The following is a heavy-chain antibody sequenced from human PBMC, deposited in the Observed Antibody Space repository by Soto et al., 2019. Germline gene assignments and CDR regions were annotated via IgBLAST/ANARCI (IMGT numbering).Heavy chain of an antibody. J-gene: IGHJ3*02. CDR1: GFTFSSYA. CDR3: VRGPSHGAFDI. Sequence: GGSLRLSCAASGFTFSSYAMHWVRQAPGKGLEWVSDIRCSSSTIYYADSVKGRFTISRDNAKNSLYLQMNSLRAEDTAVYYCVRGPSHGAFDIWGQGTLVTVSS. V-gene: IGHV3-48*01. CDR2: IRCSSSTI.